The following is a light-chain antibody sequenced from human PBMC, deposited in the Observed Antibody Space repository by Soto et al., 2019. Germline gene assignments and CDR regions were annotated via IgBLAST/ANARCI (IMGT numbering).Light chain of an antibody. CDR2: DVT. CDR1: NSDIGGYNF. J-gene: IGLJ2*01. V-gene: IGLV2-14*03. CDR3: SSFTSDTTWV. Sequence: QSALTQPASVSGSPGQSITISCTGTNSDIGGYNFVSWYQQHPGKAPKLLIYDVTNRPSGVSSRFSGSKSGNTASLIISGLLDEDEADYYCSSFTSDTTWVFGGGTQLTVL.